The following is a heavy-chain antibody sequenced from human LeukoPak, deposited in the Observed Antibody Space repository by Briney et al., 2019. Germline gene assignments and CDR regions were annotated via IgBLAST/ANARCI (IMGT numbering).Heavy chain of an antibody. V-gene: IGHV3-7*01. D-gene: IGHD3-22*01. CDR3: ARDSKTGLYYRRYHYMDV. Sequence: PGGSLRLSCAASGFTLSSYWMTWVRQAPGKGLEWVANIKQDGSVKYYVDSVKGRFTISRDNAKNSLYLQMNSLRAEDTAVYYCARDSKTGLYYRRYHYMDVWGKGTTVTISS. CDR2: IKQDGSVK. J-gene: IGHJ6*03. CDR1: GFTLSSYW.